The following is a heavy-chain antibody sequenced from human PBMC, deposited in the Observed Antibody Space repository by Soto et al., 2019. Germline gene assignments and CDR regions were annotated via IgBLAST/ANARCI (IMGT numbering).Heavy chain of an antibody. CDR1: GFTFDDYA. CDR3: AKAGFWSGYYSLVDY. Sequence: EVQLVESGGGLVQPGRSLRLSCAASGFTFDDYAMHWVRQAPGKGLEWVSGISWNSGSIGYADSVKGRFTISRDNAKNSLYLQMISLRAEDTALYYCAKAGFWSGYYSLVDYWGQGTLVTVSS. CDR2: ISWNSGSI. V-gene: IGHV3-9*01. D-gene: IGHD3-3*01. J-gene: IGHJ4*02.